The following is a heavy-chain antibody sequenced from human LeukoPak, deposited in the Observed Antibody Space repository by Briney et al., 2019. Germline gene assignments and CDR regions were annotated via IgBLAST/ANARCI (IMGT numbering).Heavy chain of an antibody. Sequence: SETLSLTCTVSGGSISSSSYYWGWIRQPPGKGLEWIGSIYYSGSTDYNPSLQSRVTMSIDTSKNQFSLKLNSVTAVDTAVYYCARDPYYDILTGYLIRGAFDTWGLGTLVTVSS. J-gene: IGHJ3*02. CDR1: GGSISSSSYY. V-gene: IGHV4-39*07. CDR3: ARDPYYDILTGYLIRGAFDT. CDR2: IYYSGST. D-gene: IGHD3-9*01.